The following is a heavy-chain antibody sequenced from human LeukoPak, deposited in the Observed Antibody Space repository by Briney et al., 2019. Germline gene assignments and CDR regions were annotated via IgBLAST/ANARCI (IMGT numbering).Heavy chain of an antibody. CDR3: ARLDIAAAGTAAFDI. Sequence: GGSLRLSCAASGFTFSSYSMNWVRQAPGKGLEWVSSISSSSSYIYYADSVKGRFIISRDNAKNSLYLQMNSLRAEDTAVYYCARLDIAAAGTAAFDIWGQGTMVTVSS. D-gene: IGHD6-13*01. CDR2: ISSSSSYI. J-gene: IGHJ3*02. CDR1: GFTFSSYS. V-gene: IGHV3-21*01.